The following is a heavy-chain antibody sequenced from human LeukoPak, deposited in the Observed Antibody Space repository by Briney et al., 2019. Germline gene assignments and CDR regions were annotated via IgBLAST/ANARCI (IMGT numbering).Heavy chain of an antibody. CDR3: AREVFEGQRQSDAFDV. V-gene: IGHV3-74*01. CDR1: GFTFSSHW. CDR2: VNGPGDWT. D-gene: IGHD6-25*01. Sequence: PGGSLRLSCAASGFTFSSHWMPWVRQAPGGGLVWVSRVNGPGDWTHYADSVRGRFIISRDNAENTISLQMNNLRAEDTAVYFCAREVFEGQRQSDAFDVWGQGTMVTVSS. J-gene: IGHJ3*01.